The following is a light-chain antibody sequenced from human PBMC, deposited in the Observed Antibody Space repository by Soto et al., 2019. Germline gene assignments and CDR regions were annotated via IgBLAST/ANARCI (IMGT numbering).Light chain of an antibody. Sequence: DIQLIQGPSILSATVGDGGTITSGASQSVSSWLAWYQQKPGKAPKVLIYDASSLESGVPSRFSGSGSGTEFTLTISSLQPDDFATYYCQQYNRYWTFGQGTKV. J-gene: IGKJ1*01. V-gene: IGKV1-5*01. CDR1: QSVSSW. CDR2: DAS. CDR3: QQYNRYWT.